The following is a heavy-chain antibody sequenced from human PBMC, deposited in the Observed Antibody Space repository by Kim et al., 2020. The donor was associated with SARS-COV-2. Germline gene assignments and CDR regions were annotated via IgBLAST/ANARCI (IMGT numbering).Heavy chain of an antibody. V-gene: IGHV3-30*18. D-gene: IGHD3-16*01. J-gene: IGHJ1*01. CDR3: AKEDWGDPSPFQH. CDR1: GFTFSSYG. Sequence: GGSLRLSCAASGFTFSSYGIHWVRQAPGKGLEWVAVISYDGSNKYYAESVKGRFTISRDNSKNKLYLQMNSLRAEDTAVYYCAKEDWGDPSPFQHWGQGTLVTVSA. CDR2: ISYDGSNK.